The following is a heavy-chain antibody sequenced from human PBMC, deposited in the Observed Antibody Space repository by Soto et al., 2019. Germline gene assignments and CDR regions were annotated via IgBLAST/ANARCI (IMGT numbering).Heavy chain of an antibody. D-gene: IGHD3-22*01. CDR3: ARDLRCNYYDSRGYTDDDTFEI. CDR1: GGSISSYY. Sequence: PSETLPLTCTVCGGSISSYYWTWIRQPAWKGLQWLARIYTSGITNYNPSLKSRVTMSVDTSKNQFSLKLSSVTAADTAVYYCARDLRCNYYDSRGYTDDDTFEIFGQATMVTV. J-gene: IGHJ3*02. V-gene: IGHV4-4*07. CDR2: IYTSGIT.